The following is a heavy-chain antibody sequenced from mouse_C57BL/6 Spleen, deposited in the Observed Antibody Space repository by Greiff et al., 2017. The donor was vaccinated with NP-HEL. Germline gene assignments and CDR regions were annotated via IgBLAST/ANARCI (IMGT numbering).Heavy chain of an antibody. CDR1: GYAFSSYW. CDR2: IYPGDGDT. CDR3: ARALYYYGGSSFFDY. V-gene: IGHV1-80*01. J-gene: IGHJ2*01. Sequence: QVQLQQSGAELVKPGASVKISCKASGYAFSSYWMNWVKQRPGKGLEWIGQIYPGDGDTNYNGKFKGKATLTADKSSSTAYMQLSSLTSEYSAVYFCARALYYYGGSSFFDYWGQGTTLTVSS. D-gene: IGHD1-1*01.